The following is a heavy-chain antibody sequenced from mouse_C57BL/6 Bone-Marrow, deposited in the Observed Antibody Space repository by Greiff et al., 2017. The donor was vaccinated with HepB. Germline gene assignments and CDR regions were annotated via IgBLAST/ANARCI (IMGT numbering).Heavy chain of an antibody. CDR3: ARSPGFDY. CDR1: GYAFSSSW. J-gene: IGHJ2*01. Sequence: VQLQQSGPELVKPGASVKISCKASGYAFSSSWMNWVKQRPGKGLEWIGRIYPGDGDTNYNGKFKGKATLTADKSSSTAYMQLSSLTSEDSAVYFCARSPGFDYWGQGTTLTVSS. V-gene: IGHV1-82*01. CDR2: IYPGDGDT.